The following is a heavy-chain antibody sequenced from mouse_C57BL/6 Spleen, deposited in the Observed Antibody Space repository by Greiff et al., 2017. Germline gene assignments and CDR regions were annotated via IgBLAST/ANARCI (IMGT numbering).Heavy chain of an antibody. V-gene: IGHV6-6*01. J-gene: IGHJ1*03. D-gene: IGHD2-4*01. CDR1: GFTFSDAW. CDR2: IRNKANNHAT. CDR3: VYYDYDDGPYWYFDV. Sequence: EVKLMESGGGLVQPGGSMKLSCAASGFTFSDAWMDWVRQSPEKGLEWVAEIRNKANNHATYYAESVKGRFTISRDDSKSSVYLQMNSLRAEDTGIYYCVYYDYDDGPYWYFDVWGTGTTVTVSS.